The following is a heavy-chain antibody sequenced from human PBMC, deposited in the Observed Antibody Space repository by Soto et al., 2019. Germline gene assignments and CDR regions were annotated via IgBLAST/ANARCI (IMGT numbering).Heavy chain of an antibody. J-gene: IGHJ4*02. CDR3: AKQGYSSGWYSAEQYFDY. CDR2: ISGSGGST. D-gene: IGHD6-19*01. CDR1: GFTFSSYA. Sequence: GGSLRLSCAASGFTFSSYAMSWVRQAPGKGLEWVSAISGSGGSTYYADSVKGRFTICRDNSKNTLYLQMNSLRAEDTAVYYRAKQGYSSGWYSAEQYFDYWGQGTLVTVS. V-gene: IGHV3-23*01.